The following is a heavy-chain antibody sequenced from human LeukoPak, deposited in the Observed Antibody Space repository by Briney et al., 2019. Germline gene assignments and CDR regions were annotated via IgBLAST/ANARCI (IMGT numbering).Heavy chain of an antibody. Sequence: GGSLRLSCAASGFTFSSYAMSWVRKAPGKGLEWVSIISGSGDSTYYADSVKGRFTISRDNSKNTLFLQMNSLRAEDTAVYYCAKLYGSNADFDFWGQGTLVTVSS. D-gene: IGHD4-23*01. CDR2: ISGSGDST. V-gene: IGHV3-23*01. CDR1: GFTFSSYA. J-gene: IGHJ4*02. CDR3: AKLYGSNADFDF.